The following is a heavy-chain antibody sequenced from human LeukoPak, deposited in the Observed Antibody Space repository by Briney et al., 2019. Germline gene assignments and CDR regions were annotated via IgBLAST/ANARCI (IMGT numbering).Heavy chain of an antibody. CDR1: GGSISSSSYY. CDR2: IYYSGST. CDR3: ARVINVGSGWSLSFDY. Sequence: SETLSLTCTVSGGSISSSSYYWGWIRQPPGKGLEWIGSIYYSGSTYYNPSLKSRVTISVDTSKNQFSLKLSSVTAADTAVYYCARVINVGSGWSLSFDYWGQGTLVTVSS. D-gene: IGHD6-19*01. J-gene: IGHJ4*02. V-gene: IGHV4-39*07.